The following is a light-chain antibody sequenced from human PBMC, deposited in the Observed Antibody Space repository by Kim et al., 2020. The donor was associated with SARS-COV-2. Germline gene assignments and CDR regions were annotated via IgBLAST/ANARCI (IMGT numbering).Light chain of an antibody. V-gene: IGLV6-57*04. Sequence: NFMLTQPHSVSESPGKTVTISCTRSSCTIDTHYVQWYQQRPGSAPITVIYEDDRRPSGVPDRISGSIDTSSNSASLSISGLQPEDEADYYCQSYDHNNIIFGGGTQLTVL. CDR1: SCTIDTHY. CDR3: QSYDHNNII. J-gene: IGLJ2*01. CDR2: EDD.